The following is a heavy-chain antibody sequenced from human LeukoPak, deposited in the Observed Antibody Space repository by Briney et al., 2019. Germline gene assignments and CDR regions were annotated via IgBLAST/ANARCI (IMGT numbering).Heavy chain of an antibody. V-gene: IGHV3-7*01. CDR1: GFTFSRYL. J-gene: IGHJ4*02. Sequence: GGSLRLSCAASGFTFSRYLMTWVRQAPGKGLEWVANIKEDGSEKYYVDSVKGRFSISRDNAKNSLYLQMNSLRGEDTALYYCASNWGSYPDCWGQGALVTVSS. D-gene: IGHD3-16*01. CDR3: ASNWGSYPDC. CDR2: IKEDGSEK.